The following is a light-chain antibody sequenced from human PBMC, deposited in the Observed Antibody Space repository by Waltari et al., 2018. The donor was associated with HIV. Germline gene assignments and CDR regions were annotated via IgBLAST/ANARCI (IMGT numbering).Light chain of an antibody. CDR3: SLYTGTTNVL. V-gene: IGLV2-18*01. CDR2: EVN. J-gene: IGLJ2*01. Sequence: QSALTQPPSVSGSPGQSVSISCTGSSSDVGSYNRVSWYQQPPGTAPKLIIYEVNNRPSGVPDRFSGSQSGNTASLTISGVQAEDEADYYCSLYTGTTNVLFGGGTKLTVL. CDR1: SSDVGSYNR.